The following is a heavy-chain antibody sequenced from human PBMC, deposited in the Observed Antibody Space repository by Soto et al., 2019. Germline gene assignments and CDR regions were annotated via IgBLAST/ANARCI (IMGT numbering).Heavy chain of an antibody. J-gene: IGHJ6*02. Sequence: QVQLQESGPGLVKPSQTLSLTCTVSGGSISSGGYYWSWIRQHPGKGLEWIGYIYYSGSTYYNPSLKGRGNLSVDTSKNQFLLELSSVTSADTAVYYCARALVPASLDVWGQGTTVTVSS. CDR3: ARALVPASLDV. V-gene: IGHV4-31*03. CDR1: GGSISSGGYY. CDR2: IYYSGST. D-gene: IGHD2-2*01.